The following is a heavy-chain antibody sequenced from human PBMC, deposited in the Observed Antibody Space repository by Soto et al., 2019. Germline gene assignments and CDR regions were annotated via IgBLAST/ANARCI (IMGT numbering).Heavy chain of an antibody. J-gene: IGHJ6*03. V-gene: IGHV4-59*12. D-gene: IGHD3-9*01. CDR1: GGSISSYY. CDR2: IYYSGST. CDR3: ARELRSFDWSYMDV. Sequence: SETLSLTCSVSGGSISSYYWSWIRQPPGKGLEWIGYIYYSGSTNYNPSLKSRVTISVDTSKNQFSLRLSSLTAADTAVYYCARELRSFDWSYMDVWGKGTTVTVSS.